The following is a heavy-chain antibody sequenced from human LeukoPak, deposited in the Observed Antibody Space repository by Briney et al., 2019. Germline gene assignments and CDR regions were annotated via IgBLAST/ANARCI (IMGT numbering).Heavy chain of an antibody. CDR1: GFTFSSYG. Sequence: PGGSLRLSCAASGFTFSSYGMHWVRQAPGKGLEWVANMKPDGREIYYVDSVKGRFTISRDNAKNSLYLEMNRLRVEDTAVYYCARDRGGISRYWGQGTLVTVSS. V-gene: IGHV3-7*01. CDR2: MKPDGREI. CDR3: ARDRGGISRY. D-gene: IGHD5-12*01. J-gene: IGHJ4*02.